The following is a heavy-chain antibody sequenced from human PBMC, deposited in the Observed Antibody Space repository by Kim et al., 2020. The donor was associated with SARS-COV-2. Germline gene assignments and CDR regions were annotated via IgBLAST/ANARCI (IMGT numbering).Heavy chain of an antibody. J-gene: IGHJ6*02. CDR1: GGTFSSYA. CDR2: IIPILGIA. D-gene: IGHD4-17*01. Sequence: SVKVSCKASGGTFSSYAISWVRQAPGQGLEWMGRIIPILGIANYAQKFQGRVTITADKSTSTAYMELSSLRSEDTAVYYCARDTTTVTTRYYYYGMDVWGQGTTVTVSS. CDR3: ARDTTTVTTRYYYYGMDV. V-gene: IGHV1-69*04.